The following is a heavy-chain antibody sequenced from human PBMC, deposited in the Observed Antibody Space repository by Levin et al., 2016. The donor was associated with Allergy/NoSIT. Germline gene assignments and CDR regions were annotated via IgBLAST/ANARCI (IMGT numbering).Heavy chain of an antibody. J-gene: IGHJ4*02. CDR1: GFRFSDYF. Sequence: GESLKISCAASGFRFSDYFMGWIRQAPGKGLEWVSYGGDAGRTTYYADSVTGRFSTSWDDSESSLYLQMNSLRAEDTAVYYCARGLSGFGDYRGDVFDYWGQGTLVTVSS. CDR3: ARGLSGFGDYRGDVFDY. D-gene: IGHD4-17*01. CDR2: GGDAGRTT. V-gene: IGHV3-11*01.